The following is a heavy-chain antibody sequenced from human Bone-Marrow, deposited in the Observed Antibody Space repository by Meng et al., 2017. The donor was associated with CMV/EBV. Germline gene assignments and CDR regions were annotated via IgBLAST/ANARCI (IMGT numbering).Heavy chain of an antibody. Sequence: SETLSLTCAVYGGSFSGYYWSWIRQPPGKGLEWIGEINHSGSTNYNPSLKSRVTISVDTSKNQFSLKLSSVTAADTAVYYCARGVGHGYDFALDPWGQGTLVTVSS. CDR1: GGSFSGYY. CDR2: INHSGST. V-gene: IGHV4-34*01. D-gene: IGHD5-12*01. J-gene: IGHJ5*02. CDR3: ARGVGHGYDFALDP.